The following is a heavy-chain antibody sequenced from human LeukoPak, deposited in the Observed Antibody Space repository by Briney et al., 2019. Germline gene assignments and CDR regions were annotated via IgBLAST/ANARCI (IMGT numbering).Heavy chain of an antibody. J-gene: IGHJ4*02. CDR1: GCTFSSYY. CDR3: AKDDSYDSSGYHDPFGDY. V-gene: IGHV3-23*01. Sequence: GGSLRLPCAASGCTFSSYYMSGVRQASGRGLEGVSAISCSGGSTYYADSVKGRFTISRDNSKNTLSLQMNSLRAEDTAVYYCAKDDSYDSSGYHDPFGDYWGQGTLVTVSS. CDR2: ISCSGGST. D-gene: IGHD3-22*01.